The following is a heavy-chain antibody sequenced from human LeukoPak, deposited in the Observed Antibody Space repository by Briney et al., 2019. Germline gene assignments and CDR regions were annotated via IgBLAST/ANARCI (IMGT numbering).Heavy chain of an antibody. CDR1: GFTFSSYA. D-gene: IGHD3-10*01. J-gene: IGHJ4*02. V-gene: IGHV3-23*01. CDR3: AEAGSGSYSGY. CDR2: ISGSGGSI. Sequence: GGSLRLSCAASGFTFSSYAMSWVRQAPGKGLEWVSAISGSGGSIYYADSVKGRFTISRDNSKNTLYLQMNSLRAEDTAVYYCAEAGSGSYSGYWGQGTLVTVSS.